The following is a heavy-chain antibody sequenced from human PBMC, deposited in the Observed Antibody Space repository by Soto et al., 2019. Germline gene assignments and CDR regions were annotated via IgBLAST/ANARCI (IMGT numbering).Heavy chain of an antibody. CDR3: AKVPTYSSGWYWIH. V-gene: IGHV3-23*01. CDR2: ISGSGGST. J-gene: IGHJ4*02. D-gene: IGHD6-19*01. Sequence: EVQLLESGGGLVQPGGSLRLSCAASGFTFRSYAMSWVRQAPGKGLEWVSAISGSGGSTYYADPVKGRFTISRDNSKNTLYLQMNSLRAEDTAVYYCAKVPTYSSGWYWIHWGQGTLVTVSS. CDR1: GFTFRSYA.